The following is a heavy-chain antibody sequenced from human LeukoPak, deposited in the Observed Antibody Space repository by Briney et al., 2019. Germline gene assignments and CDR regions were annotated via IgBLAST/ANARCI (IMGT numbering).Heavy chain of an antibody. D-gene: IGHD6-19*01. Sequence: SETLSLTCTVSGGSISSSSYYWGWIRQPPGKGLEWIGSIYYSGSTYYNPSLKSRVTISVDTSKSQFSLKLSSVTAADTAVYYCARSGWNSLAFDIWGQGTMVTVSS. CDR3: ARSGWNSLAFDI. J-gene: IGHJ3*02. CDR1: GGSISSSSYY. CDR2: IYYSGST. V-gene: IGHV4-39*07.